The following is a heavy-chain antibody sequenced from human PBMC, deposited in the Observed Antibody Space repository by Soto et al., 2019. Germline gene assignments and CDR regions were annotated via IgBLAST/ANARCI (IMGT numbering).Heavy chain of an antibody. V-gene: IGHV3-7*01. Sequence: EVQLVESGGGLVQPGGSLRLSCAASGLTFSSYWMSWVRQAPGMGLEWVANIKQDGSEKYYVDSVKGRFTISRDNAKNTRYRQMNSLRAEDTAVYYCARSRYTHFDYWGQGTLVTVSS. J-gene: IGHJ4*02. CDR2: IKQDGSEK. CDR1: GLTFSSYW. D-gene: IGHD5-18*01. CDR3: ARSRYTHFDY.